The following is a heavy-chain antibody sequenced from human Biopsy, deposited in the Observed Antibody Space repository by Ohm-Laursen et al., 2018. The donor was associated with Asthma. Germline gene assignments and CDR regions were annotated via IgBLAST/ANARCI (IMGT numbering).Heavy chain of an antibody. J-gene: IGHJ4*02. Sequence: TLSLICSVSGGSVSSDKYYWSWIRQPPGKGLEWIAYIFYSGATNYNPALKSRVAQSIDTSKSQFSLRLNSLSAADTAVYYCARGTIVAGIDYWGRGTLVTVSS. CDR2: IFYSGAT. V-gene: IGHV4-61*01. CDR3: ARGTIVAGIDY. D-gene: IGHD5-12*01. CDR1: GGSVSSDKYY.